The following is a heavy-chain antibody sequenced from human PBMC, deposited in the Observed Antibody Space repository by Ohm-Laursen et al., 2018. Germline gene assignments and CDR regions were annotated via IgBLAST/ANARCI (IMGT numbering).Heavy chain of an antibody. CDR2: ISPYSGQT. Sequence: VSVKVSCKASGYTFDSFGITWVRQAPGQGLEWMGWISPYSGQTKYALKLQGRVTMTTDTSTSTAYMELRSLRSDDTAVYYCARGRHGWSYYDRSGYLDYWYFDLWGRGTQVTVSS. V-gene: IGHV1-18*01. J-gene: IGHJ2*01. CDR3: ARGRHGWSYYDRSGYLDYWYFDL. CDR1: GYTFDSFG. D-gene: IGHD3-22*01.